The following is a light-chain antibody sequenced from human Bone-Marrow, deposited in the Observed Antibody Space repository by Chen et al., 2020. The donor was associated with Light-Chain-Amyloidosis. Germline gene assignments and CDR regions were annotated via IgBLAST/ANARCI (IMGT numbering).Light chain of an antibody. CDR2: RDT. CDR3: QSADSSGTYEVI. J-gene: IGLJ2*01. Sequence: SYELTQPTSVSVSPGQTARITCSGDDLPTKYAYWYQQKPGQAPVLVIHRDTERPSGISERFSGSSSGTTATLTISGVQAEDEADYHCQSADSSGTYEVIFGVGPKLTVL. CDR1: DLPTKY. V-gene: IGLV3-25*03.